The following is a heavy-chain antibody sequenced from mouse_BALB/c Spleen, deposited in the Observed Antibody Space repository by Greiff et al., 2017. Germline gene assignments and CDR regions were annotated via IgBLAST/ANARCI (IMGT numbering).Heavy chain of an antibody. CDR3: ARSTMRRGFAY. CDR2: ISSGSSTI. J-gene: IGHJ3*01. V-gene: IGHV5-17*02. D-gene: IGHD2-4*01. CDR1: GFTFSSFG. Sequence: EVQRVESGGGLVQPGGSRKLSCAASGFTFSSFGMHWVRQAPEKGLEWVAYISSGSSTIYYADTVKGRFTISRDNPKNTLFLQMTSLRSEDTAMYYCARSTMRRGFAYWGQGTLVTVSA.